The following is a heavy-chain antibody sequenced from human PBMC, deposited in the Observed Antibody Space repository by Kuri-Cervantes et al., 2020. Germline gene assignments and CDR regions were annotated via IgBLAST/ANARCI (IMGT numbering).Heavy chain of an antibody. J-gene: IGHJ4*02. V-gene: IGHV3-20*04. CDR3: ASLGDCYNCNRDY. Sequence: GESLKISCAASGFTFDDYIMHWVRQAPGKGLEWVSGINWNGGSTGYADSVKGRFTISRDNAKNTLYLQMNSLRAEDTAVYYCASLGDCYNCNRDYWGQGTLVTVSS. CDR1: GFTFDDYI. D-gene: IGHD2-21*02. CDR2: INWNGGST.